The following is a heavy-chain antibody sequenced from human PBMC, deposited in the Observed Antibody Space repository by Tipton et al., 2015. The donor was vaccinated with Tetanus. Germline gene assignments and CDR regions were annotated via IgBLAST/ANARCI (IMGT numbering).Heavy chain of an antibody. V-gene: IGHV4-31*03. J-gene: IGHJ5*02. Sequence: TLSLTCNVSGGSLKSGGYYWTWIRQHPVRGLEWIGYIYYTGNTYYNPSLKSRVTISVDTSKNQFSLKLTSVTAADTAVYYCARRLIQNLFDPWCQGTLVTVSS. CDR2: IYYTGNT. CDR1: GGSLKSGGYY. CDR3: ARRLIQNLFDP. D-gene: IGHD2-8*01.